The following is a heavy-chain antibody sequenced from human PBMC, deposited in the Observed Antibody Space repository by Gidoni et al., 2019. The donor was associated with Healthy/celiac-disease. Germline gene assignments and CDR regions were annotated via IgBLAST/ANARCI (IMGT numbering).Heavy chain of an antibody. V-gene: IGHV3-23*01. CDR1: GFTFRSHA. Sequence: EVELLESGGGLVQPGGSLRLSCAASGFTFRSHAMSWVRQAPGTGLEWVLAIRGSGGSTYYADSVKGRFTIARDNSKNTLYLQMNSLSAEDTAVYYCAKDSRDDYYGSWSYYNGENYWGQGTLVTVSS. D-gene: IGHD3-10*01. CDR3: AKDSRDDYYGSWSYYNGENY. CDR2: IRGSGGST. J-gene: IGHJ4*02.